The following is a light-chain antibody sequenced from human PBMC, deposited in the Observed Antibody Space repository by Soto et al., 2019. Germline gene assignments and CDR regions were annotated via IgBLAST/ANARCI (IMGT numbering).Light chain of an antibody. V-gene: IGKV3-11*01. CDR1: QSVSSD. CDR2: DAS. J-gene: IGKJ1*01. Sequence: EIVLTQSPATLSLSPGERATRSCRASQSVSSDLAWYQQKPGQAPRLLIYDASNRVTGIPARFSGSGSGTDFTLTISSLEPEDFAVYYCQQRSNWPPWTFGQGTKVEIK. CDR3: QQRSNWPPWT.